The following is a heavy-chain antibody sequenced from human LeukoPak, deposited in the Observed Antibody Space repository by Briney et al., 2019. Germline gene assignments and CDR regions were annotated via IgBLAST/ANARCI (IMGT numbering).Heavy chain of an antibody. D-gene: IGHD1-26*01. CDR1: GFIFSSYW. J-gene: IGHJ4*02. Sequence: GGSLRLSCAASGFIFSSYWMSWVRQAPGKGLEWVANIKQDGSEKYYVDSVKGRFTVSREDAKNSLDLQMNSLRAEDTAVYYCAKGGSYFFIFDYWGQGTLVTVSS. CDR3: AKGGSYFFIFDY. CDR2: IKQDGSEK. V-gene: IGHV3-7*03.